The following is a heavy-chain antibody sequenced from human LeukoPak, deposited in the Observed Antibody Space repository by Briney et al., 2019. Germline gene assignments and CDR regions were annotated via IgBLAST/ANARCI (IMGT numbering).Heavy chain of an antibody. J-gene: IGHJ4*02. D-gene: IGHD4-17*01. Sequence: ASVKVSCKASGGTFSSYGISWVRQAPGQGLEWMGWISAYNGNTNYAQKLQSRVTMTTDTSTSTAYMELRSLRSDDTAVYYCATLRPDEYYFDYWGQGTLVTVSS. V-gene: IGHV1-18*01. CDR2: ISAYNGNT. CDR1: GGTFSSYG. CDR3: ATLRPDEYYFDY.